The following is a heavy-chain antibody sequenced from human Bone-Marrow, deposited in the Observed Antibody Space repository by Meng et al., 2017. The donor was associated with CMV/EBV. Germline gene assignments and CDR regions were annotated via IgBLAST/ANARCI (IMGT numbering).Heavy chain of an antibody. J-gene: IGHJ5*02. V-gene: IGHV3-13*01. CDR1: GFTFSSYD. CDR2: IGTAGDT. D-gene: IGHD2-2*02. CDR3: ARVLGYCSSTSCYSWFDP. Sequence: GGSLRLSCAASGFTFSSYDMHWVRQATGKGLEWVSAIGTAGDTYYPGSVKGRFTISRENAKNSLYLQMNSLRAGDTAVYYCARVLGYCSSTSCYSWFDPWGQGTRVTVSS.